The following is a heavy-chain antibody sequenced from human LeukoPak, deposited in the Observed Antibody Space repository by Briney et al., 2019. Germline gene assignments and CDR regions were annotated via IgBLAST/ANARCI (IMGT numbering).Heavy chain of an antibody. J-gene: IGHJ4*02. D-gene: IGHD5-24*01. CDR3: AKDLSVDGYRAGYLDY. CDR1: GFTFSSYA. CDR2: ISGSGGST. V-gene: IGHV3-23*01. Sequence: GSLRLSCAASGFTFSSYAMSWVRQAPGKGLEWVSAISGSGGSTYYADSVKGRFTISRDNSKNTLYLQMNSLRAEDTAVYYCAKDLSVDGYRAGYLDYWGQGTLVTVSS.